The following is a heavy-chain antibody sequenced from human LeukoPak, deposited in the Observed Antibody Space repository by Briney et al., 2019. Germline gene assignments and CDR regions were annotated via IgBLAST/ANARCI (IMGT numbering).Heavy chain of an antibody. V-gene: IGHV1-3*01. CDR2: INAGNGNT. CDR1: GYTFTSYA. CDR3: ARGGRTGYFDY. D-gene: IGHD3/OR15-3a*01. J-gene: IGHJ4*02. Sequence: ASVKVSCKASGYTFTSYAMRWVRQAPGQRLEWMGWINAGNGNTKYSQKFQGRVTITRDTSASTAYMELSSLRSEDTAVYYCARGGRTGYFDYWGQGTLVTVSS.